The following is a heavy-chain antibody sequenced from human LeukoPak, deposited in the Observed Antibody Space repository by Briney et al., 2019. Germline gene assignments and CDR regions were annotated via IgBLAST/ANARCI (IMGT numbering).Heavy chain of an antibody. CDR2: INPNSGGT. CDR3: ARSGTGRYSSGWYAQ. D-gene: IGHD6-19*01. V-gene: IGHV1-2*02. J-gene: IGHJ5*02. CDR1: GYTFTGYY. Sequence: APVKVSCKASGYTFTGYYMHWVRQAPGQGLEWMGWINPNSGGTNYAQKLQGRVTMTTDTSTSTAYMELRSLRSDDTAVYYCARSGTGRYSSGWYAQWGQGTLVTVSS.